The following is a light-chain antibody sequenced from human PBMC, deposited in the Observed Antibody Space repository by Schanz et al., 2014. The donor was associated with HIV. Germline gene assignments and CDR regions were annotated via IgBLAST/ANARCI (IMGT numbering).Light chain of an antibody. Sequence: EIVMTQSPGTLSVSPGERATLSCRASQTVSNNLAWYQQKPGQAPRLLIYGASTRVTGIPARFSGSGSGTEFTLTISRLEPEDFAVYYCQQYGSSSSTFGQGTKVEIK. J-gene: IGKJ1*01. CDR2: GAS. V-gene: IGKV3-15*01. CDR1: QTVSNN. CDR3: QQYGSSSST.